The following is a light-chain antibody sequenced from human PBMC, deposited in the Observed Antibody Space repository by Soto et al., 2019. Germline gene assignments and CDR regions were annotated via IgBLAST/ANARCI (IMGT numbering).Light chain of an antibody. CDR3: AAWDDSLNGHV. V-gene: IGLV1-44*01. CDR1: SSNIGANS. CDR2: SSN. Sequence: QSVLTQAHSASGTPGQRVTISCSGSSSNIGANSVQWFQQLPGTAPKVLIYSSNHRPSGVPERFSGSKSGTSASLAISELQSDDEADYYCAAWDDSLNGHVFGTGTKVTV. J-gene: IGLJ1*01.